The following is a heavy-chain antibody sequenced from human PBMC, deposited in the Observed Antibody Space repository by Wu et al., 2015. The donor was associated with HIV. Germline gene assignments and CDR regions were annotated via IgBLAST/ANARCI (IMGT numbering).Heavy chain of an antibody. CDR1: GGTFSRSG. D-gene: IGHD3-22*01. CDR2: IIPIHGAA. V-gene: IGHV1-69*11. Sequence: QVQLVQSGAEVRKPGSSVKVSCKASGGTFSRSGFSWVRQVPGQGFEWMGRIIPIHGAANYAQKFEGRVTITADESTSTAYMDLSSLTSEDTAVYYCARAVPHRFPYDSRGYEYWGQGTLVTVSS. J-gene: IGHJ4*02. CDR3: ARAVPHRFPYDSRGYEY.